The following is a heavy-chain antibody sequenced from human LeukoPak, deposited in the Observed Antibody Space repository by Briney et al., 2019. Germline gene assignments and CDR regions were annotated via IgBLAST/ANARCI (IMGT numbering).Heavy chain of an antibody. Sequence: SETLSLTCAVYGGSFSGYYWSWIRQPPGKGLEWIGEINHSGSTNYNPSLKSRVTISVDTSKNQFSLKLSSVTAADTAVYYCARGVEMATITVDYWGQGTLVTVSS. CDR3: ARGVEMATITVDY. D-gene: IGHD5-24*01. V-gene: IGHV4-34*01. CDR1: GGSFSGYY. CDR2: INHSGST. J-gene: IGHJ4*02.